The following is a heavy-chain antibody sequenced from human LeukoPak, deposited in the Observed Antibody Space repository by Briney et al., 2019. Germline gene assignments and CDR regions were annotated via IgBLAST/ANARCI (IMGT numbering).Heavy chain of an antibody. CDR2: ISWNSGSL. CDR3: ARGMVRGVITS. CDR1: GFTFSNYW. V-gene: IGHV3-74*01. J-gene: IGHJ5*02. Sequence: GGSLRLSCAASGFTFSNYWMHWVRQAPGKGLVWVSGISWNSGSLGYADSVKGRFTISRDNSKNTLYLQMNSLRAEDTAVYYCARGMVRGVITSWGQGTLVTVSS. D-gene: IGHD3-10*01.